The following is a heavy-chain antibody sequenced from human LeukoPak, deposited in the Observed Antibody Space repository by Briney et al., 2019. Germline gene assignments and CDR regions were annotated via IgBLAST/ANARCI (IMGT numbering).Heavy chain of an antibody. CDR3: ARVGRGDHTWGSYYCDH. Sequence: SETLSLTCTVSGGSISSYYWSWIRQPPGKGLEWIGYIYYSGSTNYNPSLKSRVTISVDTSKNQFSLKLTSVTVADTAVYFCARVGRGDHTWGSYYCDHWGQGTLVSVSS. D-gene: IGHD3-16*01. V-gene: IGHV4-59*01. CDR1: GGSISSYY. J-gene: IGHJ4*02. CDR2: IYYSGST.